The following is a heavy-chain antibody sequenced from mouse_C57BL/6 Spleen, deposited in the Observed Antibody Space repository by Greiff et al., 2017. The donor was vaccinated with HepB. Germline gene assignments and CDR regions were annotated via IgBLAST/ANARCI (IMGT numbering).Heavy chain of an antibody. J-gene: IGHJ2*01. CDR1: GYTFTSYW. CDR2: IDPSDSYT. D-gene: IGHD1-1*01. CDR3: ARGNCYGSSYDY. Sequence: QVQLQQPGAELVMPGASVKLSCKASGYTFTSYWMHWVKQRPGQGLEWIGEIDPSDSYTNYNQKFKGKSTLTVDKSSSTAYMQLSSLTSEDSAVYYCARGNCYGSSYDYWGQGTTLTVSS. V-gene: IGHV1-69*01.